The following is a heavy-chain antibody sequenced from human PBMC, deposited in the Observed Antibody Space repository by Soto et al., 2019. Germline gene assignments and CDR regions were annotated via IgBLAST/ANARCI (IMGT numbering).Heavy chain of an antibody. CDR2: INAGNGNT. J-gene: IGHJ5*01. V-gene: IGHV1-3*01. Sequence: QVQLVQSGAEGKKPGASGKVSCKASGYTFTSYAMHWVRQAPGQRLEWMGGINAGNGNTKYSQKCQGRVTITRDTSACTAYMELSSLRSGDKAVYYCAGELGGCPDSWGQGPLVTVSS. CDR1: GYTFTSYA. CDR3: AGELGGCPDS.